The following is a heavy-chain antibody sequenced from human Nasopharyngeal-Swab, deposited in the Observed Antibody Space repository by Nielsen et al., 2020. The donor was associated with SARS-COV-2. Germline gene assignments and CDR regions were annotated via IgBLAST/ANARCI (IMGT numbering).Heavy chain of an antibody. CDR2: FDPEDGET. D-gene: IGHD1-26*01. CDR3: ATDLPVRRSEWELLQAPYYYYGMDV. CDR1: GYTLTELS. V-gene: IGHV1-24*01. Sequence: ASVKVSCKVSGYTLTELSMHWVRQAPGKGLEWMGGFDPEDGETIYAQKFQGRVTMTEDTSTDTAYTELSSLRSEDTAVYYCATDLPVRRSEWELLQAPYYYYGMDVWGQGTTVTVSS. J-gene: IGHJ6*02.